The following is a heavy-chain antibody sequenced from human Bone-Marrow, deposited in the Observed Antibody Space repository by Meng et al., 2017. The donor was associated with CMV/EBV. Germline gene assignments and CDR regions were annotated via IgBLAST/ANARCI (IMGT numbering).Heavy chain of an antibody. J-gene: IGHJ6*02. D-gene: IGHD2-2*01. CDR3: ARLEYCSSTSCYTPRLSYYYYGMDV. CDR1: GYTFTSYA. V-gene: IGHV1-3*02. CDR2: SNAGNGNT. Sequence: ASVKVSCKASGYTFTSYAMQWVRQAPGQRLEWMGGSNAGNGNTKYSQEFQGRVTITRDTSASTAYMELSSLRSEDMAVYYCARLEYCSSTSCYTPRLSYYYYGMDVWGQGTTVTVSS.